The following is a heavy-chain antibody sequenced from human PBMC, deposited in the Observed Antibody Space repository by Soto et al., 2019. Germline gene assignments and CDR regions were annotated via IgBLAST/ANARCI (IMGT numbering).Heavy chain of an antibody. D-gene: IGHD3-3*01. Sequence: AETLYLTFTVSGCAITSYYWTWIRQPAGKGLEWIGRIYSSGSTKYNPSLQSRISMSLDTSKNQFSLTLASVTAADTAVYYCARGQRFSDWFDPWGQGTVVNVSA. V-gene: IGHV4-4*07. CDR1: GCAITSYY. J-gene: IGHJ5*02. CDR2: IYSSGST. CDR3: ARGQRFSDWFDP.